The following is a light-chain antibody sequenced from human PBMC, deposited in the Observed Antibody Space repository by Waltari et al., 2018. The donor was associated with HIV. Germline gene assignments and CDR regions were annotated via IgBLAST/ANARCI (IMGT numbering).Light chain of an antibody. CDR1: SSNIGAGFD. CDR2: NNS. Sequence: QSVLTQPPSVSGAPGQRVTISCTGSSSNIGAGFDVHWYQQLPGTAPKLLIYNNSYRPSGVPDRFSGSKSGTSASLAITGLQAEDEADYYCQSYDSSLSGSDVFGTGTKVTVL. CDR3: QSYDSSLSGSDV. V-gene: IGLV1-40*01. J-gene: IGLJ1*01.